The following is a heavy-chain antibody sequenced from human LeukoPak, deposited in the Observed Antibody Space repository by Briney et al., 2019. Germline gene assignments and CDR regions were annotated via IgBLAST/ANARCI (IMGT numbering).Heavy chain of an antibody. CDR1: GFTFSSYS. CDR2: ISSSSSYI. D-gene: IGHD2-2*01. J-gene: IGHJ4*02. Sequence: GGSLRLSCAASGFTFSSYSVNWVRQAPGKGLEWVSSISSSSSYIYYADSVKGRFTISRDNAKNSLYLQMNSLRAEDTAVYYCARDYYCSSTSCSPDYWGQGTLVTVSS. CDR3: ARDYYCSSTSCSPDY. V-gene: IGHV3-21*01.